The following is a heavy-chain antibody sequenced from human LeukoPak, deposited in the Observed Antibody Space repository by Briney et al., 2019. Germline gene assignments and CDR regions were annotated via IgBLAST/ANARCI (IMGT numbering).Heavy chain of an antibody. CDR1: GFTFSNYA. J-gene: IGHJ4*02. CDR3: ARDLSGVTGYTYGRGIDY. V-gene: IGHV3-23*01. CDR2: ISGSGGRT. Sequence: GGSLRLSCAASGFTFSNYAMSWVHQAPGKGLEWVSAISGSGGRTYYADSVKGGFTISRDNAKTSLYLQMNSPRAEDTGVYYCARDLSGVTGYTYGRGIDYWGQGTLVTVSS. D-gene: IGHD5-18*01.